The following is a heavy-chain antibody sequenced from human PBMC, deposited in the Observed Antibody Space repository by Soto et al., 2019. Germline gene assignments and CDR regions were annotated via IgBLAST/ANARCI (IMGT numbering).Heavy chain of an antibody. CDR3: ASPDYYGSWSYYLGY. Sequence: QVQLVESGGGVVQPGRSLRLSCTASAFTLSSYGLHWVRQAPGKGLECVAVISYDGGNKGYADSVKGRFTISRDNSKNKLYLQINSLRPEDTSVYYCASPDYYGSWSYYLGYWGQGTLVTVSS. D-gene: IGHD3-10*01. CDR1: AFTLSSYG. CDR2: ISYDGGNK. J-gene: IGHJ4*02. V-gene: IGHV3-30-3*01.